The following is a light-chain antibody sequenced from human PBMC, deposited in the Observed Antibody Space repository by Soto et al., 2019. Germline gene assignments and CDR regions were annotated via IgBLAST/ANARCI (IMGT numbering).Light chain of an antibody. Sequence: QSVLTEPRSVSGDPGLSTALSCTVRCSNIGPGDDVHWYQHLPGTAPKLLIYSNTNRPSGVPDRISGSRSGTSASLAITGLQAEDEAEYYCQSYDSSLSGSVFGTGTKVTGL. CDR3: QSYDSSLSGSV. CDR2: SNT. V-gene: IGLV1-40*01. J-gene: IGLJ1*01. CDR1: CSNIGPGDD.